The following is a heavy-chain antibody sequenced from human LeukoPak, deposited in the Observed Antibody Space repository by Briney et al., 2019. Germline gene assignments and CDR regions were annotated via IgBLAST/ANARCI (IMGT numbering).Heavy chain of an antibody. Sequence: PGRSLRLSCAASGFTFDDYAMHWVRQAPGKGLEWVSGISWNSGSIGYADSVKGRFTISRDNAKNSLYLQMNSLRAEDTALYYCAKERMAGAFDYWGQGTLVTVSS. CDR1: GFTFDDYA. J-gene: IGHJ4*02. V-gene: IGHV3-9*01. D-gene: IGHD6-19*01. CDR2: ISWNSGSI. CDR3: AKERMAGAFDY.